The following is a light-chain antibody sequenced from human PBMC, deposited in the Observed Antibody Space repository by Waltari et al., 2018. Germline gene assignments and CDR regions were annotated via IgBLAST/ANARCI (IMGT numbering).Light chain of an antibody. CDR2: QDT. Sequence: SYELTQPPSVSVSPGQTASIPCSGDNLGNKYASWYQQKPGQSPVLVIYQDTKRPSGIPERFSGSSSGDTATLTIRGTQTMDEADYFCQAWDNYTAIFGGGTKLTVL. CDR1: NLGNKY. CDR3: QAWDNYTAI. V-gene: IGLV3-1*01. J-gene: IGLJ2*01.